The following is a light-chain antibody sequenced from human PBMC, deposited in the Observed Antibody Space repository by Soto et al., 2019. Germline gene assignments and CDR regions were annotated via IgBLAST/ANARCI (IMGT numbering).Light chain of an antibody. J-gene: IGKJ5*01. Sequence: DIQMTQSPSSLSASVGDRVTVTCRASQSIRSYLNWYQQISGKAPKLLISFATSVQSGVPSSFSGSGSGTDFNLTINSLQREDSATYYCRQTYSSPRTFGQGIRLEN. V-gene: IGKV1-39*01. CDR3: RQTYSSPRT. CDR1: QSIRSY. CDR2: FAT.